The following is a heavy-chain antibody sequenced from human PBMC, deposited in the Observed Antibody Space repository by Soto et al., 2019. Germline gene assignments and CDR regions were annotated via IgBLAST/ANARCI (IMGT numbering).Heavy chain of an antibody. V-gene: IGHV4-39*01. D-gene: IGHD3-10*01. CDR1: GGSISSSSYY. CDR2: IYYSGST. CDR3: ACLNYYGSGRFKRDFDY. J-gene: IGHJ4*02. Sequence: SSETLSLTCTVSGGSISSSSYYWGWIRQPPGKGLEWIGSIYYSGSTYYNPSLKSRVTISVDTSKNQFSLKLSSVTAADTAVYYCACLNYYGSGRFKRDFDYRGQGTLVTVSS.